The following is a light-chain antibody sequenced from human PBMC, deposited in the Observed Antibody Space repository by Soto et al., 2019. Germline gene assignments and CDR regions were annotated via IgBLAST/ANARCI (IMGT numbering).Light chain of an antibody. Sequence: QSVLTQSPSASGTPGQRVTISCSGSNSNIGRTTVNWYQQLTGTAPKLLIYNNNQRPSGVPDRFSGSRSGTSASLAISGLQSEDEDDYYCATWDDSQSGLVIFGGGTKLTVL. V-gene: IGLV1-44*01. CDR2: NNN. CDR1: NSNIGRTT. J-gene: IGLJ2*01. CDR3: ATWDDSQSGLVI.